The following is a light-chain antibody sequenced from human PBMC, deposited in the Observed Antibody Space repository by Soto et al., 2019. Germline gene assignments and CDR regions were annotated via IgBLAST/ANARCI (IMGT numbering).Light chain of an antibody. CDR2: YNT. Sequence: QSVLTQPPSVSGAPGQRISISCTGSSSNIDTTFDVHWYQQLPGKAPRLLIYYNTNRPSGVPARFSASKSGTSASLAIAGLQGEDEADYYCQSFDSSLSGWVFGGGTKVTVL. V-gene: IGLV1-40*01. CDR1: SSNIDTTFD. CDR3: QSFDSSLSGWV. J-gene: IGLJ3*02.